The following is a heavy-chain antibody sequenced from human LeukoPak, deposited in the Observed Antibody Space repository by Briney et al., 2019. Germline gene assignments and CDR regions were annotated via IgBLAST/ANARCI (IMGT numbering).Heavy chain of an antibody. CDR3: ARGLYSSSP. CDR2: ISGSGGST. V-gene: IGHV3-23*01. CDR1: GFTFSNYA. J-gene: IGHJ4*02. D-gene: IGHD6-6*01. Sequence: GGSLRLSCAASGFTFSNYAMNWVRQAPGKELEWVSAISGSGGSTYYADSVKGRFTISRDNSKNTLYLQVNSLRAEDTAVYYCARGLYSSSPWGQGILVTVSS.